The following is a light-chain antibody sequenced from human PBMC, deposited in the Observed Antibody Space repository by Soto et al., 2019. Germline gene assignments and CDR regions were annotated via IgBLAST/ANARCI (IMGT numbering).Light chain of an antibody. CDR1: QSISSW. CDR2: KAS. CDR3: QQYSSNSRYT. J-gene: IGKJ2*01. Sequence: DIQMTQSPSTLSASVGDRFTITCRASQSISSWLAWYQQKPGKAPILLIYKASSLESGVPSRYRGSGSGTEVTLTISSLQPDNFASYYCQQYSSNSRYTFGQGTKLEIK. V-gene: IGKV1-5*03.